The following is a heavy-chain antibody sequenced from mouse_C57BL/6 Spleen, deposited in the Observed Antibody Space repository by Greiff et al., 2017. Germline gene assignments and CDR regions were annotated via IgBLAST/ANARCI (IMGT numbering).Heavy chain of an antibody. J-gene: IGHJ4*01. Sequence: VQLQQSGAELVRPGTSVKVSCKASGYAFTNYLIEWVKQRPGQGLEWIGVINPGSGGTNYNEKFKGKATLTADKSSSTAYMQLSSLTSEDSAVYFCARCDGYDYAMDYWGQGTSVTVSS. D-gene: IGHD2-3*01. CDR3: ARCDGYDYAMDY. V-gene: IGHV1-54*01. CDR2: INPGSGGT. CDR1: GYAFTNYL.